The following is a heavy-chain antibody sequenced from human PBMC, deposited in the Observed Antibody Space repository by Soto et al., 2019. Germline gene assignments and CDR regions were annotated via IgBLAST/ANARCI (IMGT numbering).Heavy chain of an antibody. CDR2: IYYSGST. CDR3: ARANGDGYNYFDY. CDR1: GGSISSGGYY. J-gene: IGHJ4*02. D-gene: IGHD5-12*01. Sequence: SETLSLTCTVSGGSISSGGYYWSWIRQHPGKGLEWIGYIYYSGSTYYNPSLKSRVTISVDTSKNQFSLKLSSVTAADTAVYYCARANGDGYNYFDYWGQGTLVTVSS. V-gene: IGHV4-31*03.